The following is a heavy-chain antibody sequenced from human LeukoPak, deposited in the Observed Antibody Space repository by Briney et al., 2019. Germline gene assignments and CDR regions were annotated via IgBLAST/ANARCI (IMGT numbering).Heavy chain of an antibody. CDR2: ISSSSSYI. J-gene: IGHJ4*02. CDR1: GFTFSSHT. D-gene: IGHD2-15*01. V-gene: IGHV3-21*01. CDR3: ARDKDVVVVAATRLDY. Sequence: GGSLRLSCAPSGFTFSSHTMSWVRQAPGRGLEWVSSISSSSSYIYYADSVKGRFTISRDSAKNSLYLQMNSLRAEDTAVYYCARDKDVVVVAATRLDYWGQGTLVTVSS.